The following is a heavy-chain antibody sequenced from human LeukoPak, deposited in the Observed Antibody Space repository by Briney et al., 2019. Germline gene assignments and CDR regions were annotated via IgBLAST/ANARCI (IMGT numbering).Heavy chain of an antibody. J-gene: IGHJ6*02. V-gene: IGHV4-34*01. CDR1: GGSFSGYY. CDR2: INHSGST. CDR3: ARGVRKYYYGSGSGYYYYGMDV. D-gene: IGHD3-10*01. Sequence: SETLSLTCAVYGGSFSGYYWSWIRQPPGKGLEWIGEINHSGSTNYNPSLKSRVTISVDTSKNQFSLKLSSVTAADTAVYYCARGVRKYYYGSGSGYYYYGMDVWGQGTTVTVSS.